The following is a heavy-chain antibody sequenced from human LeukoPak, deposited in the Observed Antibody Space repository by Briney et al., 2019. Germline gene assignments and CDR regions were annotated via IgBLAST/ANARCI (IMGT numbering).Heavy chain of an antibody. Sequence: GGSLRLSCAASGFTFSSYAMSWVRQAPGKGLEWVSAISGSGGSTSYADSVKGRFTISRDNSQNTLYLQMNSLRAEDTAVYYCAKGSGASSWSQNPYYFDYWGQGTLVTVSS. CDR2: ISGSGGST. J-gene: IGHJ4*02. D-gene: IGHD6-13*01. CDR3: AKGSGASSWSQNPYYFDY. CDR1: GFTFSSYA. V-gene: IGHV3-23*01.